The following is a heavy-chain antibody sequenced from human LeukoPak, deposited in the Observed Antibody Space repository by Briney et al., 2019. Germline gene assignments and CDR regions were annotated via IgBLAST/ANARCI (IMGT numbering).Heavy chain of an antibody. CDR1: GFTVSNNY. J-gene: IGHJ4*02. CDR2: ISGRGGST. D-gene: IGHD2-2*01. Sequence: PGGSLRLSCVVAGFTVSNNYMSWVRQARRKGLEWVSAISGRGGSTYYADSVKGRFTISRDNSKNPLYLQMNSLRAEDTAVYYCAKDGSGVWVVARPFDYWGQGTLVTVSS. CDR3: AKDGSGVWVVARPFDY. V-gene: IGHV3-23*01.